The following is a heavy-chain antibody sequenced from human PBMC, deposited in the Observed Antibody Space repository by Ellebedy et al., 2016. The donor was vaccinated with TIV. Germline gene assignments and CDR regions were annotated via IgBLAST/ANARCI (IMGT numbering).Heavy chain of an antibody. CDR2: IGDSGATT. CDR1: GFTFSDYY. CDR3: AKLARAGDNVDFFDY. J-gene: IGHJ4*02. Sequence: GESLKISCAASGFTFSDYYMTWVRQAPAKGLEWVSTIGDSGATTYYAGSVKGRFTISRDNSRNTLSLQMNSLRVEDTAVYYCAKLARAGDNVDFFDYWGQGTLVTVSS. D-gene: IGHD4-17*01. V-gene: IGHV3-23*01.